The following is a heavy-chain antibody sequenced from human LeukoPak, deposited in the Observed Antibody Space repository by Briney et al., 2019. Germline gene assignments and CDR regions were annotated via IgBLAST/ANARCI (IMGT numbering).Heavy chain of an antibody. J-gene: IGHJ6*02. CDR3: ARDSYPYQLLTYYYYYYGMDV. CDR2: IIPIFGTA. Sequence: SVKVSCKASGGTFSSYAISWVRQAPGQGLEWMGGIIPIFGTANYAQKFQGRVTMTRNTSISTAYMELSSLRSEDTAVYYCARDSYPYQLLTYYYYYYGMDVWGQGTTVTVSS. D-gene: IGHD2-2*01. V-gene: IGHV1-69*05. CDR1: GGTFSSYA.